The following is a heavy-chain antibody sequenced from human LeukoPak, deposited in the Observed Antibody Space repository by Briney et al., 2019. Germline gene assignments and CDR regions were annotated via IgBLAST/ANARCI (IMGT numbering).Heavy chain of an antibody. Sequence: PSETLSLTCAVSGGSFSGYYWSWIRQPPGKGLEWIGEINHSGSTNYNPSLKSRVTISVDTSKNQFSLKLSSVTAADTAVYYCARGKAGDCSSTSCPKGYFDYWGQGTLVTVSS. CDR1: GGSFSGYY. V-gene: IGHV4-34*01. CDR2: INHSGST. D-gene: IGHD2-2*01. CDR3: ARGKAGDCSSTSCPKGYFDY. J-gene: IGHJ4*02.